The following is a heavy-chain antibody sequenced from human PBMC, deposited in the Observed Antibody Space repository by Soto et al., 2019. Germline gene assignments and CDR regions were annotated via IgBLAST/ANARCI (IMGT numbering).Heavy chain of an antibody. J-gene: IGHJ4*02. Sequence: ITVNESGPTVVRPTETLTLTCRFSGFSLTTSGVGVRWIRQSTGKATEWLALIYWDDDKRYSASLKSRLTITKYTSKNQGVLTVSDLYPTDTATNWRAHRVLGTVFRLVITTAIYFDFWGQGTPVAASS. CDR2: IYWDDDK. CDR3: AHRVLGTVFRLVITTAIYFDF. V-gene: IGHV2-5*02. CDR1: GFSLTTSGVG. D-gene: IGHD3-3*01.